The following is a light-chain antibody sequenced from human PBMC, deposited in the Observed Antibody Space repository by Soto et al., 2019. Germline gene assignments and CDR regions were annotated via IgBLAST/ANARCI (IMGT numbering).Light chain of an antibody. CDR2: GAS. Sequence: EIVMTQSPATLSVSPGERATLSCRASQSVSSNLAWYQQKPGQAPRLLIYGASTRATGIPERFSGFGSGTDFTLTISSLQSEDLAVYYCQQYDNWLLTFGQGTKLEIK. J-gene: IGKJ2*01. CDR3: QQYDNWLLT. V-gene: IGKV3-15*01. CDR1: QSVSSN.